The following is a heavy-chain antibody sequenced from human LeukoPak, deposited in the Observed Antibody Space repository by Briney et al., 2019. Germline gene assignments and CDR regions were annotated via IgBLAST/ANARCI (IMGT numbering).Heavy chain of an antibody. CDR3: ASTYCSGGSCYLDY. CDR1: GGSISSGGYS. Sequence: SQTLSLTCAVSGGSISSGGYSWSWIRQPPGKGLEWIGYIYHSGSTYYNPSLESRVTISVDRSKNQFSLKLSSVTAADTAVYYCASTYCSGGSCYLDYWGQGTLVTVSS. V-gene: IGHV4-30-2*01. CDR2: IYHSGST. J-gene: IGHJ4*02. D-gene: IGHD2-15*01.